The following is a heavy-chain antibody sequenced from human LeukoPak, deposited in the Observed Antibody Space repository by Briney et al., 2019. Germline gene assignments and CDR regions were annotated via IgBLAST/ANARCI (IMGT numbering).Heavy chain of an antibody. D-gene: IGHD1-26*01. CDR3: AIQWGSGGYDF. V-gene: IGHV5-51*01. CDR2: IYPGDSNT. J-gene: IGHJ4*02. CDR1: GYNFPDYW. Sequence: GESLKISCEASGYNFPDYWIAWVRQMPGKGLEWMGIIYPGDSNTRYSPSFEGQVTISADKSISTAYLQWSSLKASDTAMYYCAIQWGSGGYDFWGQGTLVTVSS.